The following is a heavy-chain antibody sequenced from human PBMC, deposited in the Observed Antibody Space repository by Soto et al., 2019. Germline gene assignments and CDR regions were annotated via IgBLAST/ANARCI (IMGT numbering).Heavy chain of an antibody. CDR1: GGSFSGYY. J-gene: IGHJ6*03. V-gene: IGHV4-34*01. CDR2: INHSGST. D-gene: IGHD6-6*01. CDR3: ATNSYSISSRLLVQSSYYLDV. Sequence: SETLSLTCAVYGGSFSGYYWSWIRQPPGKGLEWIGEINHSGSTNYNPSLKSRITISVDTSKNQFSLNLSSVTAAVTAVYYCATNSYSISSRLLVQSSYYLDVWGKGTTVTVSS.